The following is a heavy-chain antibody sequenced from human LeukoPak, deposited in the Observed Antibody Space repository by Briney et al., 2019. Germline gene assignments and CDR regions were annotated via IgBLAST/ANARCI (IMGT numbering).Heavy chain of an antibody. D-gene: IGHD3-10*01. Sequence: ASVKVSCKASGYTFASSAISWVRQAPGQGLEWMGWISPYNGNTNYAQKLQGRVTMTTDTSTSTAYMEMRSLRAEDTAVYYCARDERLWFGESEFDNWGQGNLVTVSS. CDR1: GYTFASSA. CDR2: ISPYNGNT. J-gene: IGHJ5*02. V-gene: IGHV1-18*01. CDR3: ARDERLWFGESEFDN.